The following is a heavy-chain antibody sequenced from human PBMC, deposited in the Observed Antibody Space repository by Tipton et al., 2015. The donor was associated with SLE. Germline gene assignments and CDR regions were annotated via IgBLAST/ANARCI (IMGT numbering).Heavy chain of an antibody. J-gene: IGHJ4*02. CDR1: GFTFTNAW. D-gene: IGHD5-12*01. CDR2: IKSKADGGTT. V-gene: IGHV3-15*01. CDR3: IPRGYSGY. Sequence: GSLRLSCTVSGFTFTNAWMSWVRQAPGKGLEWVGRIKSKADGGTTDYVAPVKGRFTMSRDDSKNTLYLQMNSLQTEDTAVYYCIPRGYSGYWGQGTLVTVSS.